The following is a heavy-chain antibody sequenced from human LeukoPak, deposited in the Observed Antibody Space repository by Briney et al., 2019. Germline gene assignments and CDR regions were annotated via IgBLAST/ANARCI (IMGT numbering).Heavy chain of an antibody. CDR3: AKALLGYCSSTSCPFDY. J-gene: IGHJ4*02. CDR2: ISSSAITT. CDR1: ALTLSNYA. Sequence: GGSLRLSCASSALTLSNYAINWVRQAPGKGPEWLSYISSSAITTLYADSVKGRFIISRDNSKNTLYLQMNSLRAEDTAVYYCAKALLGYCSSTSCPFDYWGQGTLVTVSS. D-gene: IGHD2-2*01. V-gene: IGHV3-48*01.